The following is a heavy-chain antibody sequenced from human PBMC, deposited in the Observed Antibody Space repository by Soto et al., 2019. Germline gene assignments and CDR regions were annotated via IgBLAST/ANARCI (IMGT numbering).Heavy chain of an antibody. CDR2: ISSSSSYT. V-gene: IGHV3-11*03. D-gene: IGHD2-21*02. Sequence: PGGSLRLSCAAPGFTFSDYYMSWVRQAPGEGLEGGSYISSSSSYTNYAGSVKGRFTISRDNAKNTLSLHMDSLRAEDTAIYFCAGDFLRLNSLNNNYYSFGMDIWGQGTTVTVPS. CDR1: GFTFSDYY. J-gene: IGHJ6*02. CDR3: AGDFLRLNSLNNNYYSFGMDI.